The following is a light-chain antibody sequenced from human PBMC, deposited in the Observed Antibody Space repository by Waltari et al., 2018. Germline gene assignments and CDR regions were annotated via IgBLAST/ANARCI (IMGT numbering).Light chain of an antibody. J-gene: IGLJ2*01. V-gene: IGLV3-19*01. Sequence: SSELTQDPAVSVALGQTVTITCQGDSLRDSYANWYQLKPGQAPRVVIFGTNRRPSGIPDRLSGSKYGDTASLTITGARAEDDADYFCDSRDRTGNRRIFGGGTKLTVL. CDR3: DSRDRTGNRRI. CDR2: GTN. CDR1: SLRDSY.